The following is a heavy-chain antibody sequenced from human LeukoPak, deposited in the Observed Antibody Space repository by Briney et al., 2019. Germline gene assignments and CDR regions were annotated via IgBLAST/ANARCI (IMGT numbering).Heavy chain of an antibody. Sequence: GALRLSCAASGFTFSSYGMHWVRQAPGKGLEWVAAMSNDGSNKNYADSVKGRFTISRDNSKNTLYLQMNSLRVEDTAVYYCAMGMCGPNCFTPDYWGQGTLVTVSS. J-gene: IGHJ4*02. D-gene: IGHD4/OR15-4a*01. V-gene: IGHV3-30*03. CDR2: MSNDGSNK. CDR1: GFTFSSYG. CDR3: AMGMCGPNCFTPDY.